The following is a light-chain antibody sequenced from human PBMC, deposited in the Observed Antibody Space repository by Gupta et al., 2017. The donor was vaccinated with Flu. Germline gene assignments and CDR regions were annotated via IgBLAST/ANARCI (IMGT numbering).Light chain of an antibody. CDR1: RGDIVDYKY. J-gene: IGLJ1*01. V-gene: IGLV2-14*01. CDR2: EVS. CDR3: SSYTTSNTLV. Sequence: TRGDIVDYKYVSWYQQFPGKAPNLIIYEVSYRPSRVSSRFSGSKSGNTASLTISGLQAEDEADYYCSSYTTSNTLVFGSGTQVTVL.